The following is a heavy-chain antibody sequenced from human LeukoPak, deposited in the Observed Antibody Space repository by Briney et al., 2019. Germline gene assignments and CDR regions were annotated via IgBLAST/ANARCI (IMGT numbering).Heavy chain of an antibody. CDR1: GYSISNGYY. CDR2: IYHRGST. V-gene: IGHV4-38-2*02. Sequence: SETLSLTCTVSGYSISNGYYWGWIRQPPGKGLEWVGSIYHRGSTYYNPSLKSRVTISVDTSKNQFSLKLSSVTAADTAVYYCARGPTHPTYGVQYYYYYYMDVWGKGTTVTISS. D-gene: IGHD4-17*01. CDR3: ARGPTHPTYGVQYYYYYYMDV. J-gene: IGHJ6*03.